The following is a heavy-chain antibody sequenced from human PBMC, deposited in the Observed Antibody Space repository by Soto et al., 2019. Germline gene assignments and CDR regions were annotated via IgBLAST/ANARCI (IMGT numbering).Heavy chain of an antibody. J-gene: IGHJ4*02. Sequence: EVQLVESGGGLVQPGGSLRLSCAASGFTFSSYSMNWVRQAPGKGLEWVSYISSSSSTIYYADSVKGRFTISRDNAKNSLYLQMNSLRAEDTAVYYCERIGRLRWGDYWGQGTLVTVSS. CDR2: ISSSSSTI. V-gene: IGHV3-48*01. CDR1: GFTFSSYS. D-gene: IGHD4-17*01. CDR3: ERIGRLRWGDY.